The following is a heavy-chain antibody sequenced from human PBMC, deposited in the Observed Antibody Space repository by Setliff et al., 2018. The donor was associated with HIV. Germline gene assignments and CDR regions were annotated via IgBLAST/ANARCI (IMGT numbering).Heavy chain of an antibody. CDR2: IVPIFGTP. CDR3: ATDPQKGGYYYYYMDV. CDR1: GDSFSNYA. D-gene: IGHD2-15*01. V-gene: IGHV1-69*13. Sequence: ASVKVSCKASGDSFSNYAISWVRQAPGQGLEWMGQIVPIFGTPSYAQKFQGRVTITADESTNTAFMELGSLRSDDTAVYYCATDPQKGGYYYYYMDVWGKGTTVTVSS. J-gene: IGHJ6*03.